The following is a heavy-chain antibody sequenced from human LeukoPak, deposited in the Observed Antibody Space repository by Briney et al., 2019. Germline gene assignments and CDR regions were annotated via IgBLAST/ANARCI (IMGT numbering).Heavy chain of an antibody. CDR1: GFTFTNAW. J-gene: IGHJ4*02. D-gene: IGHD3-22*01. Sequence: PGGSLRLSCAASGFTFTNAWMSWVRQAPGKGLEWVGRIKSKTDGGTADYAAPVKSRFTISRDDSKNTLYLQMNSLKTEDTAVYYCTKYYYDSSGYLYYFDYWGQGTLVTVSS. CDR3: TKYYYDSSGYLYYFDY. CDR2: IKSKTDGGTA. V-gene: IGHV3-15*01.